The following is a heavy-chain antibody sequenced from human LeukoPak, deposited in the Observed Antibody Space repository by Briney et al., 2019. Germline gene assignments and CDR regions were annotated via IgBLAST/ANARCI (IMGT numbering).Heavy chain of an antibody. J-gene: IGHJ4*02. V-gene: IGHV4-34*01. CDR3: ARGRSDDGSGRSFDY. CDR1: GGSFSGYY. CDR2: INHCGST. Sequence: SETLSLTCAVYGGSFSGYYWCWIRQPPGKGLEWIGEINHCGSTNYNTSLKSRGTISLDTSKNQFSLKLSSVAAADTAVYYCARGRSDDGSGRSFDYWGQGTLVTVSS. D-gene: IGHD3-10*01.